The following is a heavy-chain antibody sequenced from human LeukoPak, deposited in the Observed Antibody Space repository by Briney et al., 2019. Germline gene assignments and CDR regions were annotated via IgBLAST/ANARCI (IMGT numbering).Heavy chain of an antibody. CDR2: IYPGDSAT. Sequence: GESLTIFCKGSGYSLSSYWNAWVRQMPGEALEWMGIIYPGDSATQYSPSFQGLVTVSADKSISTAFLQWSTVKAADTAMYYCARQNWGVDYWGQGTLVTVSS. CDR1: GYSLSSYW. CDR3: ARQNWGVDY. D-gene: IGHD7-27*01. V-gene: IGHV5-51*01. J-gene: IGHJ4*02.